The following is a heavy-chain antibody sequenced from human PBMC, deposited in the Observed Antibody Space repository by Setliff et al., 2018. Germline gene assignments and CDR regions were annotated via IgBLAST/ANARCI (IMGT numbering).Heavy chain of an antibody. V-gene: IGHV1-2*06. D-gene: IGHD3-3*01. CDR1: GYTFTGYY. CDR2: INPNSGGT. J-gene: IGHJ4*02. CDR3: ARGPFLEWLLYYDY. Sequence: ASVKVSCKASGYTFTGYYMHWVRQAPGQGLEWMGRINPNSGGTNYAQKFQGRVTMTRDTSISTAYMEPSRLRSDDTAVYYCARGPFLEWLLYYDYWGQGTLVTVSS.